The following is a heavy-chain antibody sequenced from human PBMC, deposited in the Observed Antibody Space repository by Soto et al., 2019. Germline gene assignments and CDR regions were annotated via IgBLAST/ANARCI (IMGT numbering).Heavy chain of an antibody. D-gene: IGHD6-19*01. CDR1: GGSISNYY. Sequence: SETLSLTCTVSGGSISNYYWNWIRQPAGKGLQWIGRIYSSGSTNYNPSLKSRVTMSVDTSRNQFSLKLTSVTDADTAVYYCAREIVAGAVDYSGQGTLVTVSS. CDR2: IYSSGST. J-gene: IGHJ4*02. V-gene: IGHV4-4*07. CDR3: AREIVAGAVDY.